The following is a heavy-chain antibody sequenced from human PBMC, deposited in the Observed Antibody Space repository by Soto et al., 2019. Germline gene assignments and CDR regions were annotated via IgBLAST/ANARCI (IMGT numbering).Heavy chain of an antibody. Sequence: GGSLRLSCAASGFTFSDYYMSWIRQAPGKGLEWVSYISSSSYTNYADSVKGRFTISRDNAKNSLYLQMNSLRAEDTAVYYCARSAVVAAADAFDTWGQGTMVTVSS. CDR3: ARSAVVAAADAFDT. D-gene: IGHD2-15*01. V-gene: IGHV3-11*06. J-gene: IGHJ3*02. CDR1: GFTFSDYY. CDR2: ISSSSYT.